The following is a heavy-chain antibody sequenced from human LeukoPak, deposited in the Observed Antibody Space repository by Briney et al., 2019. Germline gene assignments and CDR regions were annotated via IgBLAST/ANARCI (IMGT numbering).Heavy chain of an antibody. CDR1: GGSISSYY. V-gene: IGHV4-4*07. CDR3: ARDSLELPAEPMDV. J-gene: IGHJ6*03. Sequence: SETLSLTCTVSGGSISSYYWSWIRQPAGKGLEWIGRIYTSGSTNYNPSLKSRVTMSVDTSKNQFSLKLSSVTAADTAVYYCARDSLELPAEPMDVWGKGTTVTVSS. D-gene: IGHD1-7*01. CDR2: IYTSGST.